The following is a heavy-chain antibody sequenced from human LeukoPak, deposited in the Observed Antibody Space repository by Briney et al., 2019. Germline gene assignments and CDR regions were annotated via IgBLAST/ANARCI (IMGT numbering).Heavy chain of an antibody. V-gene: IGHV3-21*06. D-gene: IGHD3-22*01. CDR3: ARSGGFGRTGYYRDH. CDR2: ITSNSNYI. J-gene: IGHJ4*02. Sequence: GGSLRLSCAASGFSFTTYTMNWVRQAPGKGLEWLSSITSNSNYIFYADSVKGRFTISRDNANSSLFLQLNSLRAEDTAVYYCARSGGFGRTGYYRDHWGRGTLVAVSS. CDR1: GFSFTTYT.